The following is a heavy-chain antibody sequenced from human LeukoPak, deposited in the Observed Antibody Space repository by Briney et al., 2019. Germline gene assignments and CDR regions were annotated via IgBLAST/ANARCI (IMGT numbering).Heavy chain of an antibody. V-gene: IGHV4-59*08. Sequence: SETLSLTCTVSGGSISSYYWSWIRQPPGKGLEWIGYIYYSRSTNYNPSLKSRVTISVDTSKNQFSLKLSSVTAADTAVYYCARSPRIAAAGGDYWGQGTLVTVSS. CDR3: ARSPRIAAAGGDY. J-gene: IGHJ4*02. CDR1: GGSISSYY. CDR2: IYYSRST. D-gene: IGHD6-13*01.